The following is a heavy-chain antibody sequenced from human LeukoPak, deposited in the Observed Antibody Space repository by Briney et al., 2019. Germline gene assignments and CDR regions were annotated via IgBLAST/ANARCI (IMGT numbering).Heavy chain of an antibody. Sequence: GASVKVSCKASGYTFTSYDINWVRQATGQGLEWMGWMNPNSGNTGYAQKFQGRVTMTRNTSISTAYMELSSLRSEDTAVYYCARGLRPSYYYGSGSYYYWGQGTLVTVSS. J-gene: IGHJ4*02. V-gene: IGHV1-8*01. D-gene: IGHD3-10*01. CDR3: ARGLRPSYYYGSGSYYY. CDR1: GYTFTSYD. CDR2: MNPNSGNT.